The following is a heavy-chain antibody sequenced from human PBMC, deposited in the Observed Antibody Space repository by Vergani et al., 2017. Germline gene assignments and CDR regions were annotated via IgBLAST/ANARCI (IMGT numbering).Heavy chain of an antibody. CDR1: GFTFSNAW. D-gene: IGHD3-10*01. J-gene: IGHJ4*02. CDR3: TTVSGGHAKRGPLDY. CDR2: IKSKTDGGST. Sequence: EVQLVESGGGLVKPGGSLRLSCAASGFTFSNAWMSWVRQAPGKGLEWVGRIKSKTDGGSTDYAAPVKGRFTISRDDSNNTLYLQMNSLKTEDTAVYYCTTVSGGHAKRGPLDYWGQGTLVTVSS. V-gene: IGHV3-15*01.